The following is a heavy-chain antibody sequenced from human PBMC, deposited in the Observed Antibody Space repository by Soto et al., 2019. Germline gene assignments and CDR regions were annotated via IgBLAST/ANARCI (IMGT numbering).Heavy chain of an antibody. D-gene: IGHD7-27*01. Sequence: EVQLVQSGAEVKKPGESLEISCKGSGYSFITYWIVWVRQMPGQGLEWMGIIHPVDSQTRYSPSFQGQVTISADKSISTAYRQWSSLKASDTAIYYCARQSGALGSYFYGMDVWGQGTTVTVSS. CDR3: ARQSGALGSYFYGMDV. V-gene: IGHV5-51*01. CDR2: IHPVDSQT. CDR1: GYSFITYW. J-gene: IGHJ6*02.